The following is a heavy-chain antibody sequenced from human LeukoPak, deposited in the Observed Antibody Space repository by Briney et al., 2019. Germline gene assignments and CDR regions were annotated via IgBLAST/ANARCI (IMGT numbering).Heavy chain of an antibody. J-gene: IGHJ3*02. D-gene: IGHD3-10*01. CDR2: IYYSGST. CDR1: GGSISSGGYY. Sequence: SETLSLTCTVSGGSISSGGYYWSWIRQHPGKGLEWIGYIYYSGSTYYNPSLKSRVAISVDTSKNQFSLKLSSVTAADTAVYYCARFPTEITMVRGVITPGGVSEAAFDIWGQGTMVTVSS. V-gene: IGHV4-31*03. CDR3: ARFPTEITMVRGVITPGGVSEAAFDI.